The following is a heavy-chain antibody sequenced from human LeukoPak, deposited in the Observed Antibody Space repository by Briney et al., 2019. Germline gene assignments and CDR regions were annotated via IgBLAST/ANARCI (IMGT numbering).Heavy chain of an antibody. V-gene: IGHV4-4*07. CDR1: GGSIRSYY. CDR3: ASKHLWSDGFDI. CDR2: IYSSGSS. J-gene: IGHJ3*02. D-gene: IGHD3-10*01. Sequence: SETLSLTCTVSGGSIRSYYWSLIRQPAGKRLEWIGRIYSSGSSNYNPSLKSRVTMSVDTSKNQISLKLSSVTAADTAVYYCASKHLWSDGFDIWGQGTMVTVSS.